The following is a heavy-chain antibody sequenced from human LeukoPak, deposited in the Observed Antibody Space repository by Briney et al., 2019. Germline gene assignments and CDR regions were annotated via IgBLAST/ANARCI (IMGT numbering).Heavy chain of an antibody. V-gene: IGHV4-34*01. D-gene: IGHD2-21*02. Sequence: PSETLSLTCAVYGGSFSGYYWSWIRQPPGKGLEWIGEINHSGSTNYNPSLKSRVTISVDTSKNQFSLKLRSVTAADTAVYYCARSGDARYLTNWGQGTLVTVSS. J-gene: IGHJ4*02. CDR2: INHSGST. CDR3: ARSGDARYLTN. CDR1: GGSFSGYY.